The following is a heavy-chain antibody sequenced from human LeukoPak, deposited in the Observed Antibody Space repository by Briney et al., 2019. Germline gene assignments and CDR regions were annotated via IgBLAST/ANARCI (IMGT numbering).Heavy chain of an antibody. V-gene: IGHV4-39*02. CDR3: ATYHQRFDT. CDR2: MYYSGST. J-gene: IGHJ5*02. Sequence: SETLSLTCTVSGGSISSSSSYWGWIRQSPGKGLEWIGNMYYSGSTYYNPSLKSRVTISVDASRNLFSLKLSSVTAADTAVYYCATYHQRFDTWGQGSLVTVSS. CDR1: GGSISSSSSY. D-gene: IGHD2-2*01.